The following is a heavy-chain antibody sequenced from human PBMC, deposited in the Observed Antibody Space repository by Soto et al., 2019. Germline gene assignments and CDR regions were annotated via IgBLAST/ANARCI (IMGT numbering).Heavy chain of an antibody. D-gene: IGHD4-17*01. V-gene: IGHV3-21*01. Sequence: GGSLRLSCAASGFTFSSYSMNWVRQAPGKGLEWVSSISSSSSYIYYADSVKGRFTISRDNAKNSLYLQMNSLRAEDTAVYYCARDHLRSTTVTPWGQGTLVTVSS. J-gene: IGHJ4*02. CDR3: ARDHLRSTTVTP. CDR2: ISSSSSYI. CDR1: GFTFSSYS.